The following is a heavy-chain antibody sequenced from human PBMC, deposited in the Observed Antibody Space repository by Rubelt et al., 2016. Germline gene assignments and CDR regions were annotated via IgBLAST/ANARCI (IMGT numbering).Heavy chain of an antibody. V-gene: IGHV3-48*01. CDR3: ARDFLLRSYGDFAPVVS. D-gene: IGHD4-17*01. Sequence: NWVRQAPGKGLEWVAYISGTGNVIYYADSVKGRFTIFRDTAKNSLYLQMNSLRAEDTAVYYCARDFLLRSYGDFAPVVSWGQGTLVTVSS. J-gene: IGHJ5*02. CDR2: ISGTGNVI.